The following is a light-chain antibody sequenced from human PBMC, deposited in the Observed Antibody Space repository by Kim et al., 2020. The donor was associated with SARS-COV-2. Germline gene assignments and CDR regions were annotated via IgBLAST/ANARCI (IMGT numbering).Light chain of an antibody. J-gene: IGKJ1*01. Sequence: DIQMTQSPSSLSASVGDRVTITCRASQGISNSLAWYQQKPGKGPKVLIYDASTLQSGVPSRFSGSGSGTDFTLTISSLQPKDVATYYCQKYNSAPWTLGQGTKVDIK. CDR1: QGISNS. CDR3: QKYNSAPWT. CDR2: DAS. V-gene: IGKV1-27*01.